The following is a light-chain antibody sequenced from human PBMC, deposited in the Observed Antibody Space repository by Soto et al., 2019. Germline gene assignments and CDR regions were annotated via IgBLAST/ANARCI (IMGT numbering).Light chain of an antibody. CDR3: QQYGDSSIT. CDR2: DAS. CDR1: QSIRRDS. V-gene: IGKV3-20*01. J-gene: IGKJ5*01. Sequence: EKVLMQSPDTLSLSPGDRAALSCRASQSIRRDSLAWYQKKRGQPPRVLIYDASTRATGIPDRFSGSGSGTDFTLTINRLEPEDFAVYYCQQYGDSSITLGQGTRLRL.